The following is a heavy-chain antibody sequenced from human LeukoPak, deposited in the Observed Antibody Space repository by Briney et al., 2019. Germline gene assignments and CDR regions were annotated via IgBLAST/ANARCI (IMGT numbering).Heavy chain of an antibody. J-gene: IGHJ4*02. D-gene: IGHD6-19*01. CDR3: ARGGIGWDSSGWYLYYFDY. CDR2: INHSGST. Sequence: SETLSLTCAVYGGSFSGYYWSWLRQPPGKGLEWIGEINHSGSTNHNPSLKSRVTISVDTSKNQFSLKLSSVTAADTAVYYCARGGIGWDSSGWYLYYFDYWGQGTLVTVSS. V-gene: IGHV4-34*01. CDR1: GGSFSGYY.